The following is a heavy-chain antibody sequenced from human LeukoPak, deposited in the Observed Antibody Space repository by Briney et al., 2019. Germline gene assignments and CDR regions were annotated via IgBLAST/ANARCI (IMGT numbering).Heavy chain of an antibody. Sequence: GGSLRLSCAASGFTFSSYSMNWVRQAPGKGLEWVSSISSSSSYIYYADSVKDRFTISRDNAKNSLYLQMNSLRAEDTAVYYCARDSYTRVVSYYYGMDVWGQGTTVTVSS. CDR3: ARDSYTRVVSYYYGMDV. CDR1: GFTFSSYS. D-gene: IGHD2-2*01. V-gene: IGHV3-21*01. J-gene: IGHJ6*02. CDR2: ISSSSSYI.